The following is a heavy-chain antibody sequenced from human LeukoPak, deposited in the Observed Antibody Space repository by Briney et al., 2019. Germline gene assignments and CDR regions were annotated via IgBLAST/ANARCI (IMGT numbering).Heavy chain of an antibody. D-gene: IGHD3-22*01. J-gene: IGHJ3*02. Sequence: PSETLSLTCTVSGGSISSGGYYWSWIRQHPGKGLEWIGYIYYSGSTYYNPSLKSRVTISVDTSKNQFSLKLSSVTAADTAVYYCAREGDSSGYYRDCAFDIWGQGTMVTVSS. CDR3: AREGDSSGYYRDCAFDI. CDR2: IYYSGST. CDR1: GGSISSGGYY. V-gene: IGHV4-31*03.